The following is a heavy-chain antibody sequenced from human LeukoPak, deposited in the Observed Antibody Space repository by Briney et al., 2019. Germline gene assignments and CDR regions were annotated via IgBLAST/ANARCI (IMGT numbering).Heavy chain of an antibody. CDR1: GFTFSSYW. CDR3: ARGGTPQVRVAINWFDP. J-gene: IGHJ5*02. V-gene: IGHV3-7*03. D-gene: IGHD3-16*01. CDR2: IKQDGSDK. Sequence: GGSLRLSCAASGFTFSSYWMTWVRQAPGKGLEWVANIKQDGSDKYYVDSVRGRFTVSRDNAKNSLYLQMNTLRAEDTAVYYCARGGTPQVRVAINWFDPWGQGTLVTVSP.